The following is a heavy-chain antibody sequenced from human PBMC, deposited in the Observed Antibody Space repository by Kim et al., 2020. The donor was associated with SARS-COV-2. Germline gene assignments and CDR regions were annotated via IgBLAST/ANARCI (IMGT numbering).Heavy chain of an antibody. J-gene: IGHJ4*02. D-gene: IGHD4-17*01. V-gene: IGHV3-74*01. CDR3: ASMTTVTKGNY. Sequence: GGSLRLSCAASGFTFSSYWMHWVRQAPGKGLVWVSRINSDGSSTSYADSVKGRFTISRDNAKNTLYLQMNSLRAEDTAVYYCASMTTVTKGNYWGQGTLVTVSS. CDR2: INSDGSST. CDR1: GFTFSSYW.